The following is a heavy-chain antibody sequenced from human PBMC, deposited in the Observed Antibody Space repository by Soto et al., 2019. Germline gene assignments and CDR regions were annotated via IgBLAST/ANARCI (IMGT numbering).Heavy chain of an antibody. CDR2: IIPIFGTA. CDR3: ATTTNIVVVPAAAWLMDY. V-gene: IGHV1-69*13. CDR1: GGTFSSYA. D-gene: IGHD2-2*01. Sequence: GASVKVSCKASGGTFSSYAISWVRQAPGQGLEWMGGIIPIFGTANYAQKFQGRVTITADESTSTAYMELSSLRSEDTAVHYCATTTNIVVVPAAAWLMDYWGQGTLVTVSS. J-gene: IGHJ4*02.